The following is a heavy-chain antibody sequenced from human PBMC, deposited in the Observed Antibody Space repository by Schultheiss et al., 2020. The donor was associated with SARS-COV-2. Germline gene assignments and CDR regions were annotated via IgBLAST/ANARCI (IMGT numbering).Heavy chain of an antibody. J-gene: IGHJ4*02. D-gene: IGHD3-16*02. CDR2: ISSSSSYM. CDR3: TRLTDYVWGSYRYTGLDY. Sequence: GESLKISCAASGFTFSSYSMNWVRQAPGKGLEWVSSISSSSSYMYYADSVKGRFTISRDNAKNSLYLQMNSLKTEDTAVYYCTRLTDYVWGSYRYTGLDYWGQGTLVTVSS. CDR1: GFTFSSYS. V-gene: IGHV3-21*04.